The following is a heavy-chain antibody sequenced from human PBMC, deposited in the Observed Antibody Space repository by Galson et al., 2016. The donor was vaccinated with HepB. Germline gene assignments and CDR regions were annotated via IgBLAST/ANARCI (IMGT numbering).Heavy chain of an antibody. V-gene: IGHV3-23*01. CDR3: AKGGGVKTPLKN. CDR2: INENGGAT. Sequence: SLRLSCAASGFTFSSSAMAWVRQAPGKGLEWVSAINENGGATYYADSVKGRFTISRDNPKNTLYLQMNSLRADDTAVYFCAKGGGVKTPLKNWGQGTLVTVSS. J-gene: IGHJ4*02. D-gene: IGHD3-16*01. CDR1: GFTFSSSA.